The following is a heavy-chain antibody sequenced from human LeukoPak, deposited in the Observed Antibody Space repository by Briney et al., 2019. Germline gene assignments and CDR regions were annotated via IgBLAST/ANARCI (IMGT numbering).Heavy chain of an antibody. Sequence: GGSLRLSCAASGFTFSSYSMNWVRQAPGKGLEWVSSISSSSSYIYYADSVKGRFTISRNNAKNSLYLQMNSLRAEDTAVYYCARDRTGVSTDYWGQGTLVTVSS. CDR2: ISSSSSYI. J-gene: IGHJ4*02. D-gene: IGHD3/OR15-3a*01. CDR1: GFTFSSYS. CDR3: ARDRTGVSTDY. V-gene: IGHV3-21*01.